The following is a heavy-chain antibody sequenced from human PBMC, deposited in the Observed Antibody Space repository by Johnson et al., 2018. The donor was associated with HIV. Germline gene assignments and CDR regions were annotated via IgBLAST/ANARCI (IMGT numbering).Heavy chain of an antibody. J-gene: IGHJ3*02. D-gene: IGHD3-22*01. Sequence: QVQLVESGGGVVQPGRSLRLSCAASGFTFSSYAMHWVRQAPGKGLEWVAVISYDGSNKYYADSVKGRFTISRDNSKNTLYLQMNSLRAEDTAVYYCAKFRQTMIVTWGGAFDIWGQGTMVTVSS. V-gene: IGHV3-30*04. CDR1: GFTFSSYA. CDR2: ISYDGSNK. CDR3: AKFRQTMIVTWGGAFDI.